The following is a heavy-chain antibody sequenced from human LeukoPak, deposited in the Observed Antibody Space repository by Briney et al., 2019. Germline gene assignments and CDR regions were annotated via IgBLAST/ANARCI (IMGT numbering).Heavy chain of an antibody. CDR3: ATWAFYHSLDV. Sequence: GGSLRLSCPASGLTLGAFAMHWVRQAQGKGLEWVSLIDKDGRKTYYADSVKGRFTISRDNSKNSLYLQMTSLRTEDTALYYCATWAFYHSLDVWGQGATVTVSS. V-gene: IGHV3-43*02. CDR2: IDKDGRKT. J-gene: IGHJ6*02. D-gene: IGHD1-26*01. CDR1: GLTLGAFA.